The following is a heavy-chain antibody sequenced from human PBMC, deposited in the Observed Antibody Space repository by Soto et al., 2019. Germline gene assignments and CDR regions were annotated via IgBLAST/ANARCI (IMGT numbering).Heavy chain of an antibody. V-gene: IGHV4-34*01. CDR1: GGSFSGYY. CDR3: ARGRTVLLWFGELLNWFDP. Sequence: SETLSLTCAVYGGSFSGYYWSWIRQPPGKGLEWIGEINHSGSTNCNPSLKSRVTISVDTSKNQFSLKLSSVTAADTAVYYCARGRTVLLWFGELLNWFDPWGQGTLVT. D-gene: IGHD3-10*01. J-gene: IGHJ5*02. CDR2: INHSGST.